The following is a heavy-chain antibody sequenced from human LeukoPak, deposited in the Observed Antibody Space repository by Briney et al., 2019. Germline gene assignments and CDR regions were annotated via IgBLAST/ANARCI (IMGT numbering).Heavy chain of an antibody. CDR1: GFTFSSYS. J-gene: IGHJ4*02. Sequence: GGSLRLSCAAFGFTFSSYSMNWIRQAPGKGLEWVGFIRSKAYGETADYAASVKGRFTISRDDSKAIAYLQMNSLKTEDTAVYHCTRDRGAYNLYDYWGQGTLVTVSS. CDR3: TRDRGAYNLYDY. CDR2: IRSKAYGETA. D-gene: IGHD1-1*01. V-gene: IGHV3-49*03.